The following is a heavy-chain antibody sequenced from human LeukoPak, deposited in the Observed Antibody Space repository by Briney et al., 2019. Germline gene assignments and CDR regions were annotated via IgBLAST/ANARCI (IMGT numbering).Heavy chain of an antibody. V-gene: IGHV4-4*07. CDR1: GGSISSYY. CDR3: AREGDDFWSASPLGYFDY. J-gene: IGHJ4*02. D-gene: IGHD3-3*01. CDR2: IYINGST. Sequence: SETLSLTCTVSGGSISSYYWSWIRQPAGKGLEWIGHIYINGSTNYSPSLKSRVSMSVDTPKNQFSLKLSSVTAADTAVYYCAREGDDFWSASPLGYFDYWGQGTLVTVSS.